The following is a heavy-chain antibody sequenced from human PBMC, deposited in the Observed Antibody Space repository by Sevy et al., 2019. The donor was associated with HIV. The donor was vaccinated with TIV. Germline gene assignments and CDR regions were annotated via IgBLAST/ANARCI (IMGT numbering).Heavy chain of an antibody. CDR1: GYTFTSYG. Sequence: ASVKVSCEASGYTFTSYGIIWVRQAPGQGLEWMGWISAYNGNTNYAQRLQGRVTMTTDTSTSTAYMELTSLRSDDTAMYYCARGPRKYYDSSGYYYPPSYWGQRTLVTVSS. CDR2: ISAYNGNT. J-gene: IGHJ4*02. V-gene: IGHV1-18*01. CDR3: ARGPRKYYDSSGYYYPPSY. D-gene: IGHD3-22*01.